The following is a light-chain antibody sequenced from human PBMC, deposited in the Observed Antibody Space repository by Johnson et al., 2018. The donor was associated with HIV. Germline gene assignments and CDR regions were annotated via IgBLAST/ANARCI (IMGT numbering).Light chain of an antibody. CDR1: SSNIGNNY. CDR3: ETWDSSLSGYYV. V-gene: IGLV1-51*02. Sequence: TQPPSVSAAPGQKVTISCSGSSSNIGNNYVSWYQQLPGTAPKLLIYENNKRPSGIPDRFSASKSGTSATLGITGLQTGDEADYYCETWDSSLSGYYVFGTGTKLTVL. J-gene: IGLJ1*01. CDR2: ENN.